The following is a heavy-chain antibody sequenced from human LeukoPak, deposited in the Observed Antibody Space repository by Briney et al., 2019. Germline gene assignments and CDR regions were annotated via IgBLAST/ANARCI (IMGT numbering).Heavy chain of an antibody. V-gene: IGHV3-30*04. J-gene: IGHJ4*02. D-gene: IGHD4-23*01. CDR2: ISYDGSNK. CDR3: ARVGGREGMTPTVVTGMDY. CDR1: GFTFSSYT. Sequence: PGRSLRLSCVASGFTFSSYTIHWVRQAPGKGLEWVAVISYDGSNKYYADSVKGRFTISRDNSKNTLYLQMNSLRAEDTAVYYCARVGGREGMTPTVVTGMDYWGQGTLVTVFS.